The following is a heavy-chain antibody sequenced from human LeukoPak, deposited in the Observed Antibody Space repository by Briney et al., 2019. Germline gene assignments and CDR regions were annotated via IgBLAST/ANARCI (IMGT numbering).Heavy chain of an antibody. CDR2: ISSSSSYI. J-gene: IGHJ3*02. D-gene: IGHD2-8*02. Sequence: GGSLRLSCAASGFTFSSYSMNWVRQAPGKGLEWVSSISSSSSYIYYADSVKGRFTISRDNAKNSLYLQMNSLRADDMALYYCAKDEFVASDFTGAFDIWGQGTMVTVSS. V-gene: IGHV3-21*04. CDR3: AKDEFVASDFTGAFDI. CDR1: GFTFSSYS.